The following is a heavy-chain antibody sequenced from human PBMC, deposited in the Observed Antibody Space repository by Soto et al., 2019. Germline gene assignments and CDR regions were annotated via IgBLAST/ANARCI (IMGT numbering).Heavy chain of an antibody. V-gene: IGHV5-10-1*01. CDR3: ARGTPHDYGDYYYGMDV. Sequence: RQISCTGSGYSFTSHWITWVRQMPGKGLEWMGRIDPSDSYSSYSPSFQGHVTISADKSITTAYLQWSSLKASDTAIYYCARGTPHDYGDYYYGMDVWGQGTTVTVSS. CDR1: GYSFTSHW. J-gene: IGHJ6*02. CDR2: IDPSDSYS. D-gene: IGHD4-17*01.